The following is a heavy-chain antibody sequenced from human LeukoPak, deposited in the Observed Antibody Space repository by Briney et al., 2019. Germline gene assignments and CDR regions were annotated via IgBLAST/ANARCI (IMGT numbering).Heavy chain of an antibody. J-gene: IGHJ4*02. CDR1: GFTFSSYG. Sequence: GGSLRLSCAASGFTFSSYGMHWVRQAPGKGLEWVAFIRYDGSNKYYADSVKGRFTISRDNSKNTLYLQMNSLRAEDTAVYYCAKEPTVTRYYFDYWGQGTLVTVSS. CDR3: AKEPTVTRYYFDY. D-gene: IGHD4-17*01. CDR2: IRYDGSNK. V-gene: IGHV3-30*02.